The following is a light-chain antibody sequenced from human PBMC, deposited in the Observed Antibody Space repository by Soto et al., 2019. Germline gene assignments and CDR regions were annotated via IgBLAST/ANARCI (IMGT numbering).Light chain of an antibody. Sequence: EIVLTQSPATLSLSPGDRATLSCRASQSVGSYLGWYQQRPGQAPRLLIYDASNRATGIPARFSGSGSGTDFTLTISSLEPEDFAVYYCQQRSDWPSTFGGGTKVXIK. CDR3: QQRSDWPST. CDR1: QSVGSY. CDR2: DAS. V-gene: IGKV3-11*01. J-gene: IGKJ4*01.